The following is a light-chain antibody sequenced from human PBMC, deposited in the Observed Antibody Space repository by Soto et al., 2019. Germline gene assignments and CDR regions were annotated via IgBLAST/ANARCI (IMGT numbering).Light chain of an antibody. CDR2: DAS. V-gene: IGKV3-11*01. J-gene: IGKJ1*01. CDR1: QSVSRY. CDR3: QQYGSSGT. Sequence: EIVLTQSPATLSLSPWERATLSCRASQSVSRYLAWYQQKPGQAPRLLIYDASNRATGIPARFSGSGSGTDFTLTISSLEPEDFAVYYCQQYGSSGTFGQGTKVDIK.